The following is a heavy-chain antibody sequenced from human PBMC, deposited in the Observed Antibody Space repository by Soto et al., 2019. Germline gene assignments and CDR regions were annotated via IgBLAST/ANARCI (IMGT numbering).Heavy chain of an antibody. Sequence: GESLKISCKGSGYSFTSYWIGWVRQMPGKGLEWMGIIYPGDSDTRYGPSFQGQVTISADKSISTAYLQWSSLKASDTAMYYCARRREMAVDVYYYYGMDVWGQGTTVTVSS. D-gene: IGHD1-26*01. CDR3: ARRREMAVDVYYYYGMDV. J-gene: IGHJ6*01. CDR2: IYPGDSDT. CDR1: GYSFTSYW. V-gene: IGHV5-51*01.